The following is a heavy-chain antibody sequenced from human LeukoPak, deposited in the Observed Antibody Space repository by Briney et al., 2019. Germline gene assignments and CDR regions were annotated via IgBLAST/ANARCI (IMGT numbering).Heavy chain of an antibody. CDR3: ARDRPTGASRVFVVQ. V-gene: IGHV3-21*06. Sequence: GGSLRLSCTASGFTLSTYAMTWVRQAPGKGLEWISSMSSGSRYIYYADSVSGRFTISRDNTRNSLFLLMNNLRAEDTAIYYCARDRPTGASRVFVVQWGQGTPVTVSS. J-gene: IGHJ4*02. CDR1: GFTLSTYA. D-gene: IGHD2-15*01. CDR2: MSSGSRYI.